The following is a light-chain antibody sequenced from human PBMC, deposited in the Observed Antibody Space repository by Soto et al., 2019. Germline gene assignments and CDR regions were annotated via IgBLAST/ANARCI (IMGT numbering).Light chain of an antibody. CDR3: QQYNSYPYT. J-gene: IGKJ2*01. V-gene: IGKV1-5*01. CDR2: DAS. Sequence: DIQMTQSPSTLSASVGDRVTITCRASQSISSWLAWYQQKPGKAPKLLTYDASSLESGVPSRFTGSGSGTEFSLTISSLQPDDFATYYCQQYNSYPYTFGRGTKLEIK. CDR1: QSISSW.